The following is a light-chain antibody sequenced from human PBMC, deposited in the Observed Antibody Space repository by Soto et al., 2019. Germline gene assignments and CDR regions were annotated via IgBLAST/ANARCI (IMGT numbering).Light chain of an antibody. CDR3: QQYHTSPLT. J-gene: IGKJ1*01. CDR2: DAS. Sequence: EIVLTQSPATLSLSPGERATLSCRASQSVSNYLAWYQHKPGQAPRLLIYDASSRATDIPARFSGSGSGTDFTLTISRLEPEDFALYYCQQYHTSPLTFGQGTKVDI. CDR1: QSVSNY. V-gene: IGKV3-20*01.